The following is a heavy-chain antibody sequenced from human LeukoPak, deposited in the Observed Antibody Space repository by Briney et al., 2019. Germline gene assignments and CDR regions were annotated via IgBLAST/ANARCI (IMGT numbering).Heavy chain of an antibody. Sequence: PGGSLRLPCAVSGFTFSNYAIHWVRQAPGKGLEWVAVISYVGSNSYYADSVKGRLTISRDNSKNTLYLQMNSLRAEDTAVYYCAREGGIEGATEGYLDYWGQGTLVTVSS. V-gene: IGHV3-30-3*01. CDR2: ISYVGSNS. CDR3: AREGGIEGATEGYLDY. CDR1: GFTFSNYA. J-gene: IGHJ4*02. D-gene: IGHD1-26*01.